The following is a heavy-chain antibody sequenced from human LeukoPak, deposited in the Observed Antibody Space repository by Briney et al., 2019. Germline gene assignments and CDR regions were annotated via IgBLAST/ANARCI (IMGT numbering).Heavy chain of an antibody. CDR2: ISWNSGSI. J-gene: IGHJ2*01. D-gene: IGHD3-22*01. CDR3: ARNGLIDYYDSRGRAGYFDL. Sequence: SLRLSCAASGFTFDDYAMHWVRQAPGKGLEWVSGISWNSGSIGYADSVKGRFTISRDNAKNSLYLQMNSLRAEDTALYYCARNGLIDYYDSRGRAGYFDLWGRGTLVTVSS. V-gene: IGHV3-9*01. CDR1: GFTFDDYA.